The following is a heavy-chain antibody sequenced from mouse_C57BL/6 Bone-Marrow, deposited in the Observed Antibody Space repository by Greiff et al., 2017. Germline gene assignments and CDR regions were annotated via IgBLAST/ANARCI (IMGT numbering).Heavy chain of an antibody. J-gene: IGHJ2*01. Sequence: DVMLVESGGGLVKPGGSLKLSCAASGFTFSDYGMHWVRQAPEKGLEWVAYISSGSSTIYYADTVKGRFTISRDNAKNTLFLQMTSLRSEDTAMYYCARDFDYGSSLYYFDYWGQGTTLTVSS. CDR1: GFTFSDYG. CDR3: ARDFDYGSSLYYFDY. CDR2: ISSGSSTI. D-gene: IGHD1-1*01. V-gene: IGHV5-17*01.